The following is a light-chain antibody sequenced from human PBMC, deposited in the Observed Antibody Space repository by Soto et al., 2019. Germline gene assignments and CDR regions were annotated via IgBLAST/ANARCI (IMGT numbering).Light chain of an antibody. Sequence: EIVLTQSPGTLSLSPGERATLSCRAGQSVSRSYFAWYQQKPGQAPRLLIYDTSSRATGTPDRFSGSGSGTDFTLTISRLEPEDFAVYYCQQYGNSSYTFGQGTKLEIK. CDR3: QQYGNSSYT. J-gene: IGKJ2*01. V-gene: IGKV3-20*01. CDR2: DTS. CDR1: QSVSRSY.